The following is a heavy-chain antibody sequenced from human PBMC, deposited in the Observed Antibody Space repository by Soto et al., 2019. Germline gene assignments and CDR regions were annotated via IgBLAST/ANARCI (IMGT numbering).Heavy chain of an antibody. CDR3: AREGIVATIDNYYYYMDV. J-gene: IGHJ6*03. D-gene: IGHD5-12*01. CDR1: GYTFTSNA. V-gene: IGHV1-3*01. CDR2: INAGNGNT. Sequence: ASVKVTCKASGYTFTSNARHWVRQAPGQRLEWMGWINAGNGNTKYSQKFQGRATITRDTSASTAYMELSSLRSEDTAVYYCAREGIVATIDNYYYYMDVWGKGTTVTVSS.